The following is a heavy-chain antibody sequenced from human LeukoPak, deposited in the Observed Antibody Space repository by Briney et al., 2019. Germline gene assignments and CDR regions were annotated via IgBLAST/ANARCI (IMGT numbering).Heavy chain of an antibody. V-gene: IGHV4-39*07. Sequence: SETLSLTCVVSGGSISGSNYYWGWIRQPPGKGPEWTGSIYYSGSTYYKPSLKSRVSVSADTSKNKFSLRLTSVTAADTAVYYCARRWFGEYYFDYWGQGTLVTVSS. J-gene: IGHJ4*02. CDR1: GGSISGSNYY. D-gene: IGHD3-10*01. CDR3: ARRWFGEYYFDY. CDR2: IYYSGST.